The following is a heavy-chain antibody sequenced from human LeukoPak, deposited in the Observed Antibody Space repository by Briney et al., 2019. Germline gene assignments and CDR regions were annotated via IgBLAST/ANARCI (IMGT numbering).Heavy chain of an antibody. CDR2: ISYDGSNK. J-gene: IGHJ4*02. D-gene: IGHD5-12*01. CDR3: AKVNWDKVRYSGYAEFVGYFDY. CDR1: GFTFSSYG. V-gene: IGHV3-30*18. Sequence: GGSLRLSCAASGFTFSSYGMHWVRQAPGKGLEWVAVISYDGSNKYYADSVKGRFTISRDNSKNTLYLQMNSLRAEDTAVYYCAKVNWDKVRYSGYAEFVGYFDYWGQGTLVTVSS.